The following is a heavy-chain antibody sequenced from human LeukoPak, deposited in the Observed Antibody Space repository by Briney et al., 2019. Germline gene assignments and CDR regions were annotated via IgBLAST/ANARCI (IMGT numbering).Heavy chain of an antibody. D-gene: IGHD3-22*01. CDR1: GGSISSGGYY. Sequence: PSETLSLTCTVSGGSISSGGYYWSWIRQHPGKGLEWIGYIYYSGSTYYNPSLKSRVTISVDTSKNQFSLKLSSVTAADTAVYYCARDPPYYDSNGRDDAFDIWGQGTMVTVSS. V-gene: IGHV4-31*03. CDR2: IYYSGST. CDR3: ARDPPYYDSNGRDDAFDI. J-gene: IGHJ3*02.